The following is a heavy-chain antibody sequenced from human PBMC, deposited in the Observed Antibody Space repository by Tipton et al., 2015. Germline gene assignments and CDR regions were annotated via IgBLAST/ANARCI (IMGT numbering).Heavy chain of an antibody. Sequence: GLVKPSETLSLTCTVSGDSITANHYWGWIRQPPGKGLEWIGSIYHGGNTHYNLSLKSRVTISVDTSKNQFSLKLSSVTAADTAVYYCARGHYVSRMDVWGQGTTVTVSS. CDR1: GDSITANHY. J-gene: IGHJ6*02. CDR3: ARGHYVSRMDV. V-gene: IGHV4-38-2*02. CDR2: IYHGGNT. D-gene: IGHD3-10*01.